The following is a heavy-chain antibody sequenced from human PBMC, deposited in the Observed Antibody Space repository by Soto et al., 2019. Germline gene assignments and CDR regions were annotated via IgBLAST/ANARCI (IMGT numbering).Heavy chain of an antibody. Sequence: SETLSLTCTVSGGSISSYYWSWIRQPPGKGLEWIGYIYYSGSTNYNPSLKSRVTISVDTSKNQFSLKLSSVTAADTAVYYCARHDQYAHYYYYMDVWGKGTTVTVSS. CDR1: GGSISSYY. CDR2: IYYSGST. CDR3: ARHDQYAHYYYYMDV. V-gene: IGHV4-59*08. D-gene: IGHD2-2*01. J-gene: IGHJ6*03.